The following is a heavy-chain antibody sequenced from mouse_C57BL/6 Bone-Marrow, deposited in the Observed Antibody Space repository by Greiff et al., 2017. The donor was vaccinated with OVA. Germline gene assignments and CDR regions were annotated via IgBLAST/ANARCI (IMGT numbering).Heavy chain of an antibody. D-gene: IGHD2-4*01. J-gene: IGHJ3*01. CDR2: ISSGGSYT. Sequence: EVQVVEPGGDLVKPGGSLKLSCAASGFTFSSYGMSWVRQTPDKRLEWVATISSGGSYTSYTDSVKGRFTLSRDNAKNTLYLQMSILKAEDKAMYYCATMITAGFADWGRGTLVTVSA. V-gene: IGHV5-6*01. CDR3: ATMITAGFAD. CDR1: GFTFSSYG.